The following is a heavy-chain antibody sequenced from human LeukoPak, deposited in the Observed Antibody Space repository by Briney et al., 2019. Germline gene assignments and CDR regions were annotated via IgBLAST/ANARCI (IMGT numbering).Heavy chain of an antibody. CDR1: RFTVSSNY. V-gene: IGHV3-53*01. CDR3: GRRSGIAVAGAFDY. Sequence: RGSLTLSCAASRFTVSSNYMSWVRHAPGDWLEWVSGMIASGGSTYYTDSVKDRLTISRDNSKNTLYLQMNSLRAEDTAVYYCGRRSGIAVAGAFDYWGEGTMVTVSS. D-gene: IGHD6-19*01. J-gene: IGHJ4*02. CDR2: MIASGGST.